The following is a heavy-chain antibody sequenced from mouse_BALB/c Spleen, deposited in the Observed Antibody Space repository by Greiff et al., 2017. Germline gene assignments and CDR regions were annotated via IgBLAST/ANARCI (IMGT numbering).Heavy chain of an antibody. CDR2: IWGDGST. CDR1: GFSLTGYG. J-gene: IGHJ2*01. Sequence: VQLKESGPGLVAPSQSLSITCTVSGFSLTGYGVNWVRQPPGKGLEWLGMIWGDGSTDYNSALKSRLSISKDNSKSQVFLKMNSLQTDDTARYYCARGYDGYPYYFDYWGQGTTLTVSS. D-gene: IGHD2-3*01. CDR3: ARGYDGYPYYFDY. V-gene: IGHV2-6-7*01.